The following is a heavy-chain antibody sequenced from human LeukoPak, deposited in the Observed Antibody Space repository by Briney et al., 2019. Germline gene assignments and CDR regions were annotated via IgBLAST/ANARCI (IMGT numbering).Heavy chain of an antibody. CDR1: GFTFDDYA. CDR3: AEDKGWYSSSWGLEFDP. Sequence: GRSLRLSCAASGFTFDDYAMHWVRQAPGKGLEWVSGISWNSGSIGYADSVKGRFTISRDNAKNSLYLQMNSLRAEDMALYYCAEDKGWYSSSWGLEFDPWGQGTLVTVSS. J-gene: IGHJ5*02. CDR2: ISWNSGSI. D-gene: IGHD6-13*01. V-gene: IGHV3-9*03.